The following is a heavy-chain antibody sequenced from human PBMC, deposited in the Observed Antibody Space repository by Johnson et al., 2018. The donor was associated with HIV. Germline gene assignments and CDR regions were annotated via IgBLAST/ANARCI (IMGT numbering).Heavy chain of an antibody. CDR3: AKPRQPSDAFDI. CDR2: ISYDGTHN. Sequence: QVQLVESGGGVVQPGRSLRLSCAASGFTFNRYAIHWVRQAPNKGLEWVAVISYDGTHNYYPASVKGRFTISSDNDKNSLYLQMNSMRAEDTAGYYCAKPRQPSDAFDIWGQGTMVTVSS. CDR1: GFTFNRYA. J-gene: IGHJ3*02. V-gene: IGHV3-30*18. D-gene: IGHD6-13*01.